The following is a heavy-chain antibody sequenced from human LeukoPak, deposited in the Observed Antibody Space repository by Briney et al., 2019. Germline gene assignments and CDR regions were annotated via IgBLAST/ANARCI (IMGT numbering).Heavy chain of an antibody. CDR3: ARGPPTVTPYYFDY. J-gene: IGHJ4*02. Sequence: GASVKVSCKASGYTFTSYDFNWVRQAPGQGLEWMGGIIPIFGTANYAQKFQGRVTITANESTSTAYMELSSLRSEDTAVYYCARGPPTVTPYYFDYWGQGTLVTVSS. V-gene: IGHV1-69*13. D-gene: IGHD4-17*01. CDR1: GYTFTSYD. CDR2: IIPIFGTA.